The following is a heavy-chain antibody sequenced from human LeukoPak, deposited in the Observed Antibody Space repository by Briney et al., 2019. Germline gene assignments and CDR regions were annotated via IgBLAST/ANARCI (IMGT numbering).Heavy chain of an antibody. J-gene: IGHJ5*02. V-gene: IGHV4-39*07. D-gene: IGHD3-3*01. CDR1: GGSISSSSYY. CDR2: IYYSGST. Sequence: PSETLSLTCTVSGGSISSSSYYWGWIRQPPGKGLEWIGSIYYSGSTYYNPSLKSRVTISVDTSKNQFSLKPSSVTAADTAVYYCARNGVVIPNWFDPWGQGTLVTVSS. CDR3: ARNGVVIPNWFDP.